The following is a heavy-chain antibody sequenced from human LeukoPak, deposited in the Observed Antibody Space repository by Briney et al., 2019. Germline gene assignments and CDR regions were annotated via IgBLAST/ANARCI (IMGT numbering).Heavy chain of an antibody. CDR1: GFTFSDYY. CDR2: ISSSGSTI. J-gene: IGHJ4*02. Sequence: GGSLRLSCAASGFTFSDYYMSWIRQAPGKGLEWVSYISSSGSTIYYADSVKGRFTISRDNAKNSLYLQMNSLRAEDTAVYYRARADDSSGYYYTYDYWGQGTLVTVSS. CDR3: ARADDSSGYYYTYDY. V-gene: IGHV3-11*04. D-gene: IGHD3-22*01.